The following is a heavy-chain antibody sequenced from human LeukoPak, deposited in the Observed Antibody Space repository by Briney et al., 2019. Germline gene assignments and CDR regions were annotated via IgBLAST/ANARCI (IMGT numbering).Heavy chain of an antibody. CDR1: GFSFSGAW. J-gene: IGHJ4*02. D-gene: IGHD2-15*01. CDR3: TTVTHFYL. Sequence: GGSLRLSCATSGFSFSGAWLSWVRQAPGKGLEWIGRIQHGGTTDYAAPVKGRFTISRDESKATLYLQMNSLKTEDTAIYYCTTVTHFYLGGQGTLVTVSS. CDR2: IQHGGTT. V-gene: IGHV3-15*01.